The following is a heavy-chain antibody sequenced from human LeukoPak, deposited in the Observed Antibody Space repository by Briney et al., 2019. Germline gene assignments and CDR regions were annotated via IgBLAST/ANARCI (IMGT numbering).Heavy chain of an antibody. CDR1: GYTFTSYG. CDR3: ASSLYDFWSGYPNWFDP. CDR2: ISAYNGNT. V-gene: IGHV1-18*01. J-gene: IGHJ5*02. D-gene: IGHD3-3*01. Sequence: ASVKVSCKASGYTFTSYGISWVRQAPGQGLEWMGWISAYNGNTNYAQKLQGRVTMTTDTSTSTAYMELRSLRSDDTAVYYCASSLYDFWSGYPNWFDPWGQGTLVTVSS.